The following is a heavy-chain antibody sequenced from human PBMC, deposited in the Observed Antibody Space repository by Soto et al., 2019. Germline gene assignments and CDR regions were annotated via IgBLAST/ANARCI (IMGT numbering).Heavy chain of an antibody. V-gene: IGHV4-59*01. CDR2: IYYSGST. CDR3: ARDRAQLGFDY. Sequence: SETLSLTCTVSGGSISSYYWSWIRQPPGKGLEWIGYIYYSGSTNYNPSLKSRVTISVDTSKNQFSLKLSSVTAADTAVYYCARDRAQLGFDYWGQGTLVTVSS. CDR1: GGSISSYY. J-gene: IGHJ4*02. D-gene: IGHD2-2*01.